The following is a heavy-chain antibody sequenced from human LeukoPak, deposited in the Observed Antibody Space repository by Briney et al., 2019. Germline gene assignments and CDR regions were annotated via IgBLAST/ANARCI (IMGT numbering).Heavy chain of an antibody. Sequence: GGSLRLSCAASGFTFSSYSMNWVRQAPGKGLEWVSYISSSSSTIYYADSVKGRFTISRDNAKNSLYLQMNSLRAEDTAVYYCARVGHYYDSSGYPDYWGQGTLVTVSS. D-gene: IGHD3-22*01. CDR2: ISSSSSTI. CDR3: ARVGHYYDSSGYPDY. V-gene: IGHV3-48*04. J-gene: IGHJ4*02. CDR1: GFTFSSYS.